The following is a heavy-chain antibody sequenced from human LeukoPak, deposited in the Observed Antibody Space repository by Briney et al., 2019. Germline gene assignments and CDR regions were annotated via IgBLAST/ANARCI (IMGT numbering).Heavy chain of an antibody. D-gene: IGHD1-26*01. CDR2: ISAYNGNT. Sequence: ASVKVSCKASGYTFTSYGISWVRQAPGQGLEWMGWISAYNGNTNYAQKLQGRVTMTTDTSTSTAYMELRSLRSDDTAVYYCARDGAFIVGANRFDYWGQGTLVTVSS. J-gene: IGHJ4*02. V-gene: IGHV1-18*01. CDR1: GYTFTSYG. CDR3: ARDGAFIVGANRFDY.